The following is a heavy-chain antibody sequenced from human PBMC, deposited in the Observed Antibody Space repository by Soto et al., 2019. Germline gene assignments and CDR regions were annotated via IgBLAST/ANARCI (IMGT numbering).Heavy chain of an antibody. CDR2: IYHDGTA. Sequence: PXESLSLTCTVPGASISSGGFSWSWIRQPPGKGLEWIGYIYHDGTAYYTQSLKRRVTISIDRSKNQVSLIVNSVTAADTDIYFCARETTARFEPWGHGTLVTVS. J-gene: IGHJ5*02. CDR1: GASISSGGFS. D-gene: IGHD1-1*01. CDR3: ARETTARFEP. V-gene: IGHV4-30-2*01.